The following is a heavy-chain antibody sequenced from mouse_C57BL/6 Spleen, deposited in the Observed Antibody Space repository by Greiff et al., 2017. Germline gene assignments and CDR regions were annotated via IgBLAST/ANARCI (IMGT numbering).Heavy chain of an antibody. CDR3: ACGTYGSSYGGYAMDY. J-gene: IGHJ4*01. D-gene: IGHD1-1*01. Sequence: EVKLMESGGGLVKPGGSLKLSCAASGFTFSSYAMSWVRQTPEKRLEWVATISAAGSYTYYPANVKGRFTIARDNAKNNLYLQLSHLKSVDSDEYYCACGTYGSSYGGYAMDYWGQGTSVTVSA. CDR2: ISAAGSYT. CDR1: GFTFSSYA. V-gene: IGHV5-4*03.